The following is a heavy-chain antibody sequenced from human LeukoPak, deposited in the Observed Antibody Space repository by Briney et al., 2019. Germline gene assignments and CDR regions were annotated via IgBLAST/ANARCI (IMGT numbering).Heavy chain of an antibody. D-gene: IGHD1-26*01. CDR2: IYYSGST. CDR3: ARDLVVGATHHMDV. CDR1: GGSISSGDYY. Sequence: SETLSLTCTVSGGSISSGDYYWSWIRQPPGKGLEWIGYIYYSGSTYYNPSLKSRVTISVDTSKNQFSLKLSSVTAADTAVYYCARDLVVGATHHMDVWGKGTTVTVSS. V-gene: IGHV4-30-4*08. J-gene: IGHJ6*03.